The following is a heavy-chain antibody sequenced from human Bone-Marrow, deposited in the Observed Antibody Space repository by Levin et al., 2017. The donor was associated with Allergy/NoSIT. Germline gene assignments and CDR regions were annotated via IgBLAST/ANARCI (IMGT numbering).Heavy chain of an antibody. V-gene: IGHV4-61*01. D-gene: IGHD6-13*01. CDR1: GGSVSSGSYY. CDR3: ASDLKGSSIWSGLRFDP. CDR2: IYYSGST. J-gene: IGHJ5*02. Sequence: PSETLSLTCTVSGGSVSSGSYYWSWIRQPPGKGLEWIGYIYYSGSTNYNPSLKSRVTISVDTSKNQFSLKLSSVTAADTAVYYCASDLKGSSIWSGLRFDPWGQGTLVTVSS.